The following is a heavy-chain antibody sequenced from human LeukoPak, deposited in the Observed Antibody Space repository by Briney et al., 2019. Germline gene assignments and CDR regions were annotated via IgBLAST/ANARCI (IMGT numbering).Heavy chain of an antibody. CDR1: GGSISSYY. V-gene: IGHV4-4*07. CDR2: IYSSGST. D-gene: IGHD7-27*01. Sequence: PSETLSLTCTVSGGSISSYYWSWLRQPAGKGLEWIGRIYSSGSTNYNPSLKSRVTMSVDTSKRQFSLKLSSVTAADTAVYYCARDSLSGAYDHWGQGTLVTISS. CDR3: ARDSLSGAYDH. J-gene: IGHJ4*02.